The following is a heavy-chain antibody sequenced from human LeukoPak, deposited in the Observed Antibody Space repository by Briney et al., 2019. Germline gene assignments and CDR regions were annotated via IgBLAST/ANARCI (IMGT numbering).Heavy chain of an antibody. CDR1: GFTFSSYG. V-gene: IGHV3-30*02. J-gene: IGHJ4*02. CDR2: IRYDGSNK. CDR3: AEDISGYGDYFDY. D-gene: IGHD5-12*01. Sequence: GGSLRLSCAASGFTFSSYGMHWVRQAPGKGLEWVAFIRYDGSNKYYADSVKGRFTISRDNSKNTLYLQMNSLRAEDTAVYYCAEDISGYGDYFDYWGQGTLVTVSS.